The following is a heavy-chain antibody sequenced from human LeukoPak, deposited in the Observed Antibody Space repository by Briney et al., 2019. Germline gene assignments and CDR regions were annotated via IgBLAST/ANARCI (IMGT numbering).Heavy chain of an antibody. Sequence: GGSLRLSCVASGFTFSSYWMSWVRQAPGKGLEWVANIKQDGSEKYYVDSVEGRFTISRDNAKNSLYLQMSSLRADDTAVYYCARNQPPGLSPGYWGQGTLVTVSS. J-gene: IGHJ4*02. CDR1: GFTFSSYW. CDR2: IKQDGSEK. CDR3: ARNQPPGLSPGY. V-gene: IGHV3-7*05. D-gene: IGHD2/OR15-2a*01.